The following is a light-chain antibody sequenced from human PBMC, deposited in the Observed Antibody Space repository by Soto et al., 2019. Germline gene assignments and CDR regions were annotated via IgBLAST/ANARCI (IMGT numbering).Light chain of an antibody. V-gene: IGLV2-23*02. CDR1: SSDVGSYNL. Sequence: QSALTQPASVSGSPGQSITISCTGTSSDVGSYNLVSWYQQLPGKAPKLIIYEVSKRPSGVSNRFSGSKSGNTASLTISGLQAEDEADYYCCSWAVSNTFYVFGTGTKLTVL. J-gene: IGLJ1*01. CDR3: CSWAVSNTFYV. CDR2: EVS.